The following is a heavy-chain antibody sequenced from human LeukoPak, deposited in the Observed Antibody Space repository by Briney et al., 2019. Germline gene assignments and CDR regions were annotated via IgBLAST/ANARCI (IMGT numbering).Heavy chain of an antibody. CDR3: AKARFIAVAGGYFDY. J-gene: IGHJ4*02. V-gene: IGHV3-23*01. CDR1: GFTFSSYA. D-gene: IGHD6-19*01. CDR2: ISGSGGDT. Sequence: GGSLRLSCAASGFTFSSYAMSWVRQAPGQGLAWVSAISGSGGDTYYAASVKERFTISRDNSKNTLYLQMNSLRAEDTAVYYCAKARFIAVAGGYFDYWGQGALVTVSS.